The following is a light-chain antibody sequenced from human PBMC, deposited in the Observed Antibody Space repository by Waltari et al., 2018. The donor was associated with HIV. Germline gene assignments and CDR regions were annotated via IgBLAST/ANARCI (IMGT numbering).Light chain of an antibody. CDR2: DAS. CDR3: QQRSNWPRLT. Sequence: EIVLTQSPATLSLSPGERATLSCRASQSASSYLAWYQQKPGQAPRLLIYDASNRATGIPARFSGSGSGTDFTLTISSLEPEDFAVYYCQQRSNWPRLTFGGGTKVEIK. J-gene: IGKJ4*01. V-gene: IGKV3-11*01. CDR1: QSASSY.